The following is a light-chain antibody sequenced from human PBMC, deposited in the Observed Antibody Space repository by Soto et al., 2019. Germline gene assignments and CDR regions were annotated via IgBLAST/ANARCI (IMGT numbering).Light chain of an antibody. Sequence: EIVLTQSPGTLSLSPGERATLSCRASQSVSSSYLAWYQQKPGQAPRLLIYSASSRATGFPDRFSGSGSGTDFTLTISSLEPEDFAVYYCQQRTNWPPSWTFGQGTKVEIK. CDR2: SAS. CDR3: QQRTNWPPSWT. V-gene: IGKV3D-20*02. J-gene: IGKJ1*01. CDR1: QSVSSSY.